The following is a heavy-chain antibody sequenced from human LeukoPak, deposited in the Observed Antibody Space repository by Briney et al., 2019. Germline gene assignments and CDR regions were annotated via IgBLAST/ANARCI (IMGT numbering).Heavy chain of an antibody. CDR3: ARSTDNKHWSGPDY. V-gene: IGHV3-21*01. CDR1: GFTFSSYS. Sequence: GGSLRLSCAASGFTFSSYSMNWVRQAPGKGLEWVSSISSSSSYIYYADSVKGRFTISRDNAKNSLYLQMNSLRAEDTAVYYCARSTDNKHWSGPDYWGQGTLVTVSS. D-gene: IGHD3-3*01. CDR2: ISSSSSYI. J-gene: IGHJ4*02.